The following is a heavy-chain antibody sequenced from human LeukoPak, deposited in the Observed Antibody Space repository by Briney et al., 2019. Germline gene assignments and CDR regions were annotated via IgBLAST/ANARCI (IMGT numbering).Heavy chain of an antibody. CDR3: AGEADNSATDY. D-gene: IGHD2/OR15-2a*01. V-gene: IGHV4-59*01. CDR1: GGSISSYY. J-gene: IGHJ4*02. Sequence: SETLSLTCTVSGGSISSYYWSWIRQPPGKGLEWIGYIYYSGSTNYNPSLKSRVTISVDTSKNQFSLKLSSVTAADTAVYYCAGEADNSATDYWGQGTLVTVSS. CDR2: IYYSGST.